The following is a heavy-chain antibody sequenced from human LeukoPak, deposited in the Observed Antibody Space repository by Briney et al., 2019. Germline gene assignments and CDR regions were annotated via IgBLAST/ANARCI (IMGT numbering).Heavy chain of an antibody. V-gene: IGHV1-69*04. CDR2: IIPILDVT. D-gene: IGHD3-9*01. J-gene: IGHJ4*02. CDR3: ARGGGVDILTGFQY. CDR1: GGTFTNYA. Sequence: ASEKVSCKASGGTFTNYAINWVRQAPGQGLEWMGRIIPILDVTNYAQKFQGRVTITADQSTSTAYMELSSLRSEDTAVYYCARGGGVDILTGFQYWGQGTLVTVSS.